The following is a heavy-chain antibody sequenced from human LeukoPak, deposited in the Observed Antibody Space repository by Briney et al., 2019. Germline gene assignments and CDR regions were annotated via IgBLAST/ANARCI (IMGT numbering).Heavy chain of an antibody. Sequence: GGSLRLSCAASGFTFSSYGMYWVRQAPGRGLEWVALRWYDGNNKYYADSVKGRFTISRDNSKNTLYLQMNSLRAEDTAVYYCARGHRYCSSTSCYQDNYYYYYGMDVWGQGTTVTVSS. CDR1: GFTFSSYG. V-gene: IGHV3-30*02. CDR3: ARGHRYCSSTSCYQDNYYYYYGMDV. D-gene: IGHD2-2*01. J-gene: IGHJ6*02. CDR2: RWYDGNNK.